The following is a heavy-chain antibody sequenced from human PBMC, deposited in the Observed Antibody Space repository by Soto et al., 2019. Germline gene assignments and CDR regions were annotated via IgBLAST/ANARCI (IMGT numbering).Heavy chain of an antibody. J-gene: IGHJ4*02. Sequence: PGGSLILSCAASGFTFSSYAMSWVRQAPGKGLEWVSAISGSGGSTYYADSVKGRFTISRDSSKNTLYLQMNSLRADDTAVYYCAKYTMIVVENYFDYWGQGTLVTVSS. V-gene: IGHV3-23*01. CDR2: ISGSGGST. CDR1: GFTFSSYA. CDR3: AKYTMIVVENYFDY. D-gene: IGHD3-22*01.